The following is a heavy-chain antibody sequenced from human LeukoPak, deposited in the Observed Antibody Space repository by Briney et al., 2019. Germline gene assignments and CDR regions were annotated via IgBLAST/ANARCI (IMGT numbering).Heavy chain of an antibody. V-gene: IGHV3-48*02. D-gene: IGHD6-19*01. CDR2: ISSSSSTI. Sequence: VGSLRLSCAASGFTFSSSSMNWVRQAPGKGLEWVSYISSSSSTIHYAESVKGRFTISRDNAKNSLYLQMNSLRDEDTAVYYCAKDQQQWLAYYFDYWGQGTLVTVSS. J-gene: IGHJ4*02. CDR1: GFTFSSSS. CDR3: AKDQQQWLAYYFDY.